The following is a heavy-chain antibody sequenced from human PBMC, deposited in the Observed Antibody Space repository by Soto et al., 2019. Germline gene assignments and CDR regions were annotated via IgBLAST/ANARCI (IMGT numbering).Heavy chain of an antibody. D-gene: IGHD6-13*01. CDR2: IYSGGST. CDR3: ARDFARYSSSWNAFDI. V-gene: IGHV3-66*01. J-gene: IGHJ3*02. Sequence: GGSLRLSCAASGFTVGSNYMSWVRQAPGKGLEWVSVIYSGGSTYYADSVKGRFTISRDNSKNTLYLQMSSLRAEDTAVYYCARDFARYSSSWNAFDIWGQGTMVTVSS. CDR1: GFTVGSNY.